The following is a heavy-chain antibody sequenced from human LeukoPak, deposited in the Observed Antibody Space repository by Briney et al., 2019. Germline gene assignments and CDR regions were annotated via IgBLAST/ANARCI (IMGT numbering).Heavy chain of an antibody. CDR2: ISHGGTT. CDR1: GDSINYNNYY. CDR3: ARVVRTMVRGVIEWFDP. V-gene: IGHV4-30-2*01. D-gene: IGHD3-10*01. Sequence: SETLSLTCTVSGDSINYNNYYWSWNRQPPGKGLGWNGYISHGGTTYYNPSLKSRVTTSIDRSKNQFSLKLTSVTAADTAVYYCARVVRTMVRGVIEWFDPWGQGILVTVSS. J-gene: IGHJ5*02.